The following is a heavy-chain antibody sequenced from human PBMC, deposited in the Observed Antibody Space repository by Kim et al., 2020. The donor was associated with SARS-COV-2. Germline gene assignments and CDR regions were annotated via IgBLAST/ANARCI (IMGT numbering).Heavy chain of an antibody. CDR1: GGSISSSSYY. J-gene: IGHJ4*02. CDR3: ARQQITYYYDSSVVYYFDY. Sequence: SETLSLTCTVSGGSISSSSYYWVWIRQPPGKGLEWIGSIYYSGITYYNPSLKSRVTISVDTSKNQFSLKLSSVTAADTVVYYCARQQITYYYDSSVVYYFDYWGQGTLVTVSS. D-gene: IGHD3-22*01. CDR2: IYYSGIT. V-gene: IGHV4-39*01.